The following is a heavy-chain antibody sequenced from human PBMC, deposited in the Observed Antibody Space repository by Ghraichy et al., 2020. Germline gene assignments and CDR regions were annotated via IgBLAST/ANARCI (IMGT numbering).Heavy chain of an antibody. J-gene: IGHJ3*02. V-gene: IGHV1-58*01. CDR3: AAAPPRSGGGNDAFDI. CDR1: GFTFISSA. D-gene: IGHD2-15*01. Sequence: SVKVSCKASGFTFISSAVQWVRQARGQRLEWIGWIVVGSGNTNYAQKFQERVTITRDMSTSTAYMELSSLRSEDTAVYYCAAAPPRSGGGNDAFDIWGQGTMVTVSS. CDR2: IVVGSGNT.